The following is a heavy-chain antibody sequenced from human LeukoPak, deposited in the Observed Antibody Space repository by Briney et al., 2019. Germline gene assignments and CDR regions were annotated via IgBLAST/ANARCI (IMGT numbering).Heavy chain of an antibody. Sequence: PGGSLRLSCAASGFPFSSYAMSWVRQAPGKGLEWVSTISNSDDSTYYADSVKGRFTISRDNAKNSLYLQMNSLRAEDTALYYCAREYNEAPYNYYYMDVWGKGTTVTVSS. CDR2: ISNSDDST. J-gene: IGHJ6*03. V-gene: IGHV3-23*01. CDR3: AREYNEAPYNYYYMDV. D-gene: IGHD1-14*01. CDR1: GFPFSSYA.